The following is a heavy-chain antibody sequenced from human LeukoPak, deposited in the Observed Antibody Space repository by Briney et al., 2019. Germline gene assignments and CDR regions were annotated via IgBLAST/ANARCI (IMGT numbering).Heavy chain of an antibody. J-gene: IGHJ6*02. CDR2: IWYDGSNK. V-gene: IGHV3-33*01. Sequence: GGSLRLSCAASGFTFSSYGMHWVRQAPGKGLEWVAVIWYDGSNKYYADSVKGRFTISRDNSKNTLYLQMNSLRAEDTAVYYCARDRELYGMDAWGQGTTVTVSS. D-gene: IGHD1-7*01. CDR1: GFTFSSYG. CDR3: ARDRELYGMDA.